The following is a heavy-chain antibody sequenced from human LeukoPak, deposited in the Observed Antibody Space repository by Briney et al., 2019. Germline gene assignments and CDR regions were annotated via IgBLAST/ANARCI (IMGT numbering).Heavy chain of an antibody. D-gene: IGHD3-10*02. J-gene: IGHJ6*04. Sequence: GSLLLSCAASGFPFSSYEMNWVRQAPGKGLEWVSYISSSGSTIYYADSVKGRFTISRDNAKNSLYLQMNSLRAEDTAVYYCAELGITMIGGVWGKGTTVTISS. CDR2: ISSSGSTI. CDR1: GFPFSSYE. V-gene: IGHV3-48*03. CDR3: AELGITMIGGV.